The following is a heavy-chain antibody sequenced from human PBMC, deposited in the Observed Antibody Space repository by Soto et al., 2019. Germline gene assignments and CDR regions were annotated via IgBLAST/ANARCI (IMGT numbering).Heavy chain of an antibody. CDR3: TTLSITIFGVVLMDV. D-gene: IGHD3-3*01. J-gene: IGHJ6*02. Sequence: GGSQILSWAASGFTFSNAWMNWVRQATGKGLEWVGRIKSKTDGGTTDYAAPVKGRFTISRDDSKNTLYLQMNSLKTEDTAVYYCTTLSITIFGVVLMDVWGQGTTVTVSS. CDR2: IKSKTDGGTT. V-gene: IGHV3-15*07. CDR1: GFTFSNAW.